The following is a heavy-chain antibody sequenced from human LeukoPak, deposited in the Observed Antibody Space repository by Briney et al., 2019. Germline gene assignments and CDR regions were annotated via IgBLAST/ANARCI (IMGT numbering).Heavy chain of an antibody. CDR1: GGFISSHY. J-gene: IGHJ4*02. CDR3: ARVGDYYDSIGYYYSHDY. V-gene: IGHV4-59*11. D-gene: IGHD3-22*01. Sequence: SETLSLTCTVSGGFISSHYWSWIRQPPGKGLEWIGYVYYSGTTKYNPSLKSRVTLSADTSRNQFSPKLSSVTAADTAVYYCARVGDYYDSIGYYYSHDYWGQGTLVTVSS. CDR2: VYYSGTT.